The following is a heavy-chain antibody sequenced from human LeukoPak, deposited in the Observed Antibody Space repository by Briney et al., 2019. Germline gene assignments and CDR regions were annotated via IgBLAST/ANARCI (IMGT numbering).Heavy chain of an antibody. CDR2: ISYDGSNK. CDR3: AREGDYVWGSYRENDAFDI. Sequence: GGSLRLSCAASGFTFSSYAMHWVRQAPGKGLEWVAVISYDGSNKYYADSVKGRFTISRDNSKNTLYLQMNSLRAEDTAVYYCAREGDYVWGSYRENDAFDIWGQGTMVTVSS. J-gene: IGHJ3*02. CDR1: GFTFSSYA. V-gene: IGHV3-30*01. D-gene: IGHD3-16*02.